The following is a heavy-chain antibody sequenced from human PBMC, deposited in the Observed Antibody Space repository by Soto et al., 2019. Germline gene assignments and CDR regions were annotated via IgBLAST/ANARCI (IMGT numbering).Heavy chain of an antibody. Sequence: SGTLPLTCTVSGGSIGSYYWSWIRQPPGKGLEWIGYIYYSGSTNYNPSLKSRVTISVDTSKNQFSLKLSSVTAADTAVYYCASSDSSGYYPFDYWGQGTLVTVSS. CDR2: IYYSGST. CDR1: GGSIGSYY. D-gene: IGHD3-22*01. V-gene: IGHV4-59*01. J-gene: IGHJ4*02. CDR3: ASSDSSGYYPFDY.